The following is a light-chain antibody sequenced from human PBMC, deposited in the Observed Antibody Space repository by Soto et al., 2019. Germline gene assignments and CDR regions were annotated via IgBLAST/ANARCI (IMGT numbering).Light chain of an antibody. CDR2: GAS. Sequence: ELVLTQSPDSLSLSPGEVATLSCWASQSISGNYLAWYQQKPGRAPRLLIYGASNRATGIPDRFRGSGSGTDFRLTITRLEPEDFAVYYCQQYGRSAIFTLGPGTTV. CDR1: QSISGNY. V-gene: IGKV3-20*01. CDR3: QQYGRSAIFT. J-gene: IGKJ3*01.